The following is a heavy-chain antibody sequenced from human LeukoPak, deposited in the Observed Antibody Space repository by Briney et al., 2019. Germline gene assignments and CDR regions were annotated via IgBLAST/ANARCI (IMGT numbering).Heavy chain of an antibody. V-gene: IGHV1-24*01. CDR1: GYTLTELS. CDR2: FDPEDGET. J-gene: IGHJ3*02. D-gene: IGHD1-26*01. Sequence: ASVKVSCKVSGYTLTELSMQWGRQAPGKGREWRGGFDPEDGETIYAQKFQGRVTMTEDTSTDTAYMELSSLRSEDTAVYYCATQWELQSSAFDIWGQGTMVTVSS. CDR3: ATQWELQSSAFDI.